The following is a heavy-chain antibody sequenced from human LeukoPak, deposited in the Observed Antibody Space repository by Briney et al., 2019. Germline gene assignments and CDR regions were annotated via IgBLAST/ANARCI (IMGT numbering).Heavy chain of an antibody. V-gene: IGHV3-23*01. CDR3: ARGWLTNTFDY. Sequence: GGSLRLSCAASGFIFSSYAMSWVRLAPGKWLEWISVISGSGGRTDYADSVKGRFTISRDNAQNSLYLQMSSLRDEDTAVYYCARGWLTNTFDYWGQGTLVTVSS. D-gene: IGHD6-19*01. CDR2: ISGSGGRT. J-gene: IGHJ4*02. CDR1: GFIFSSYA.